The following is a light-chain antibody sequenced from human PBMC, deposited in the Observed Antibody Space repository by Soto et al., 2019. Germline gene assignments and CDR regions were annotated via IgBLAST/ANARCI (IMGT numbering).Light chain of an antibody. CDR1: SGHSSYA. V-gene: IGLV4-69*01. Sequence: QLVLTQSPSASASLGASVKLTCTLSSGHSSYAIAWHQQQPEKGPRYLMKLKSDGSHSKGDGIPDRFSGSSSGAERYLTISSLHSEDEADYYCQTWGTGIRVFGTGTKVTVL. CDR2: LKSDGSH. CDR3: QTWGTGIRV. J-gene: IGLJ1*01.